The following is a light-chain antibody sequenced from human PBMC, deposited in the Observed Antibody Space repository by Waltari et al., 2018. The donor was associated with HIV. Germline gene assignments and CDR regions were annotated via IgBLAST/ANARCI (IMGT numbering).Light chain of an antibody. CDR1: NSGAKH. V-gene: IGLV3-21*01. Sequence: YVLTQPPPVSVAPGQTAPITCRGYNSGAKHVHWYQQKSRQAPVLVTYENKWRPSAIPARISGSNSGGTATLTISGVEGGDEAEYYCQVFENSRDQAFGTGTKVTVL. CDR2: ENK. J-gene: IGLJ1*01. CDR3: QVFENSRDQA.